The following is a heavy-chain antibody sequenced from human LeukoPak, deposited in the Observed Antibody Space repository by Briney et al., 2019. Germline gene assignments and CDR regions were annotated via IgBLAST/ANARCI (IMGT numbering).Heavy chain of an antibody. J-gene: IGHJ3*02. Sequence: GGSLRLSCAASGFTFNTYTMNWVRQAPGKGLEWVSSISSSSSYIYYADSVKGRFTISRDNAKNSLYLQMNSLRAEDTAVYYCARVYYYDSSGYYLGAFDIWGQGTMVTVSS. CDR3: ARVYYYDSSGYYLGAFDI. D-gene: IGHD3-22*01. V-gene: IGHV3-21*01. CDR2: ISSSSSYI. CDR1: GFTFNTYT.